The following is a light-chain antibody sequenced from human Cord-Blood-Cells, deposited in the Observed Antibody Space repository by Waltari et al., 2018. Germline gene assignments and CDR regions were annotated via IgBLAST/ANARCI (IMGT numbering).Light chain of an antibody. V-gene: IGLV2-14*01. CDR3: SSYTSSSTLVV. Sequence: QSALSQPASVSGSPGQSVTISSPGTSSCLGGYNLVSCYQQPPGKAPKLMIYDVSNRPSGVSNRFSGSKSGNTASLTISGLQAEDEADYYCSSYTSSSTLVVFGGGTKLTVL. CDR1: SSCLGGYNL. CDR2: DVS. J-gene: IGLJ2*01.